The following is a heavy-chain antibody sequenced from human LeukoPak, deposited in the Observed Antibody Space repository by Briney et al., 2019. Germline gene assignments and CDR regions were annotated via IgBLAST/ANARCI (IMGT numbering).Heavy chain of an antibody. V-gene: IGHV4-30-4*08. Sequence: SETLSLTCTVSGGPISSGDYYWSWIRQPPGKGLEWIGYIYYSGSTYYNPSLRSRVTISVDTSKNQFSLRLSSVTAADTAVYYCARGYSSSWYFDYWGQGTLVTVSS. CDR2: IYYSGST. CDR3: ARGYSSSWYFDY. J-gene: IGHJ4*02. D-gene: IGHD6-13*01. CDR1: GGPISSGDYY.